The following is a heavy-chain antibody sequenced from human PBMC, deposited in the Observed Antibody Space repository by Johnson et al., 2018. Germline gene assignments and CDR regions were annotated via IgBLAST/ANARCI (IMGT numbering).Heavy chain of an antibody. J-gene: IGHJ3*02. CDR3: ARGEGDIEMVTGDAVDI. CDR2: IIPIFGTA. V-gene: IGHV1-69*01. D-gene: IGHD5-18*01. Sequence: VQLVESGAEVKKPGSSVKVSCKASGGTFSSYAINWVRQAPGQGLEWMGGIIPIFGTANYAQKFQGRVTITADEPTSTACMELSSLGSEDTAVYYCARGEGDIEMVTGDAVDIWGQGTMVTVSS. CDR1: GGTFSSYA.